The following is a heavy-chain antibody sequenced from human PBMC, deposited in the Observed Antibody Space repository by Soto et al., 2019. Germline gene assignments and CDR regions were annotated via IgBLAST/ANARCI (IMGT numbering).Heavy chain of an antibody. CDR1: GYSFTSYY. D-gene: IGHD3-9*01. Sequence: ASANVSCKASGYSFTSYYMHWVRQAPRQGLEWMGMINPSGGSTSYAQKFQGRVTMTTDTSTSTAYMELRSLRSDDTAVYYCARDYYDILTGYCTVLDSLDYWGQGTLVTVS. CDR2: INPSGGST. J-gene: IGHJ4*02. V-gene: IGHV1-46*01. CDR3: ARDYYDILTGYCTVLDSLDY.